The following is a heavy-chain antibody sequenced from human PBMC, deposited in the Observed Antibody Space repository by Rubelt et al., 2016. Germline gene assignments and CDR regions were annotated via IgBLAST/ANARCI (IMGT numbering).Heavy chain of an antibody. J-gene: IGHJ4*02. V-gene: IGHV3-7*03. CDR2: IKQDGSEK. D-gene: IGHD5-18*01. Sequence: EVQLVESGGGLVQPGGSLRLSCAASGFTFSSYWMSWVRQAPGKGLEWVANIKQDGSEKYYVDSVKGRFTISRDNAKNSLYLQRNVRGARGTAGYYFAVAGGVQLWFDDCLGYRGQGTLVTVSS. CDR1: GFTFSSYW. CDR3: AVAGGVQLWFDDCLGY.